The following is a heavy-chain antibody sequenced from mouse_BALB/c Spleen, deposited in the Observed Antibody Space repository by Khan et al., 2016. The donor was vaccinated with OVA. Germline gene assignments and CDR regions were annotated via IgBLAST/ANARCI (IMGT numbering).Heavy chain of an antibody. CDR1: GYTFTSYW. D-gene: IGHD4-1*01. V-gene: IGHV1S22*01. J-gene: IGHJ4*01. Sequence: LQQPGSELVRPGASVKLSCKASGYTFTSYWMHWVKQRHGQGLEWIGNIYPGSGTTNYDEKFKTKGTLTVDTSSSTAYMHLSSLTSEDSAVYYCTRSGLGGAFDYWGQGTSVTVSS. CDR3: TRSGLGGAFDY. CDR2: IYPGSGTT.